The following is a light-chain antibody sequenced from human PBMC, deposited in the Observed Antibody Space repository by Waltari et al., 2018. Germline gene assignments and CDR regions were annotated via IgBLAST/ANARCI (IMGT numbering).Light chain of an antibody. J-gene: IGLJ2*01. CDR3: QAWVSRTVV. V-gene: IGLV3-1*01. CDR2: HHS. Sequence: SYELTQPPSVSVSPGQTATITCSGDRVADNSFWWYQQRPGQYPALVIFHHSQRPSGIPERFGGSTSGNTATLTIREAQTMDEADYYCQAWVSRTVVFGGGTKLTVL. CDR1: RVADNS.